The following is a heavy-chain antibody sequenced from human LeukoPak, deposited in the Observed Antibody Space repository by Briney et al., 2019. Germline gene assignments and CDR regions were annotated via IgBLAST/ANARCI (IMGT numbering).Heavy chain of an antibody. V-gene: IGHV4-34*01. CDR3: ARAGLDYDFWSGYYQDYYYYMDV. CDR1: GGSFSGYY. Sequence: SETLSLTCAVYGGSFSGYYWSWIRQPPGKWLEWIGEINHSGSTNYNPSLKSRVTISVDTSKNQFSLKLSSVTAADTAVYYCARAGLDYDFWSGYYQDYYYYMDVWGKGTTVTVSS. J-gene: IGHJ6*03. CDR2: INHSGST. D-gene: IGHD3-3*01.